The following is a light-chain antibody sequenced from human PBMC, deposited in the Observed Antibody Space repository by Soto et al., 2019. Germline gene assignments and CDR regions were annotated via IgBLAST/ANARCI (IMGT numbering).Light chain of an antibody. J-gene: IGKJ1*01. CDR3: QQYHSTPRT. V-gene: IGKV1-5*01. Sequence: DILMTQSPASLSVSLGERATITCRASQSISTWLAWYQQKPGKAPRLLIYDASSWDSGIPSRFSGSGSGTDFTLTISSLEPEDFATYYCQQYHSTPRTFGQGTKVDIK. CDR1: QSISTW. CDR2: DAS.